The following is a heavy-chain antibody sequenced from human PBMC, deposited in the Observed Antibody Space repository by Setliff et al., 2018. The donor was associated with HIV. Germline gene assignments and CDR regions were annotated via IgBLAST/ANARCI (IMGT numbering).Heavy chain of an antibody. CDR2: ISTSGADT. J-gene: IGHJ3*01. Sequence: GGSLRLSCAASGFTFSSYAMSWVRQAPGKGLEWVSTISTSGADTYDAHSMKGRFTISRDNSKNTLYLQMNSLTAEDTAVYYCARENYFHSTDYYRPDAFDLWGQGTMVTVSS. CDR3: ARENYFHSTDYYRPDAFDL. D-gene: IGHD3-22*01. V-gene: IGHV3-23*01. CDR1: GFTFSSYA.